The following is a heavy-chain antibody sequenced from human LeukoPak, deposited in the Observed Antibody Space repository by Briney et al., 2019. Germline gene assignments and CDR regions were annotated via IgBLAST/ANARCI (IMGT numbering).Heavy chain of an antibody. D-gene: IGHD6-19*01. Sequence: PGGSLRLSCAASGFTFSSYSMNWVRQAPGKGLEWVSGLSDKGDSAYYADSVKGRFTFSRDNSRNTLYLQMNSLRAEDTAVYYCAKSGPNSSGWSYFHYGMDVWGQGTTVTVSS. CDR1: GFTFSSYS. J-gene: IGHJ6*02. CDR3: AKSGPNSSGWSYFHYGMDV. CDR2: LSDKGDSA. V-gene: IGHV3-23*01.